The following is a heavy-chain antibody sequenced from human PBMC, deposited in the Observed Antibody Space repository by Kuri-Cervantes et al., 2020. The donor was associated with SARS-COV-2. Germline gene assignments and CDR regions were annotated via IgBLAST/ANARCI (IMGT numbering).Heavy chain of an antibody. CDR3: ARRVGWLRPWNH. D-gene: IGHD5-12*01. CDR2: ANYRGST. CDR1: GESFSGYY. J-gene: IGHJ5*02. Sequence: PERLSPTCALDGESFSGYYWNWIRQSPGKGLEWNGEANYRGSTNYNPSLKSRATISVDTSKNQFSLKLSFVTAADTAVYYCARRVGWLRPWNHWGQGTPVTVSS. V-gene: IGHV4-34*01.